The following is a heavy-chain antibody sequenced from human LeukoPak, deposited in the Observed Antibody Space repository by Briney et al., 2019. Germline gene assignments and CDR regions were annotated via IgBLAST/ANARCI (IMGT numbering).Heavy chain of an antibody. CDR3: ARSYGDPGPHKY. CDR2: IYYSGST. Sequence: SETLSLTCTVSDGSISSGGYYWSWIRQLPGKGLEWIGYIYYSGSTYYNPSLKSRVTISVDTSKNQFSLKLSSVTAADTAVYYCARSYGDPGPHKYWGQGTLVTVSS. D-gene: IGHD3-16*01. CDR1: DGSISSGGYY. V-gene: IGHV4-31*03. J-gene: IGHJ4*02.